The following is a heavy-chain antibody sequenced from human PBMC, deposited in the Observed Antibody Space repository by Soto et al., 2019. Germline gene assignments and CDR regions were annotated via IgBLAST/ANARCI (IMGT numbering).Heavy chain of an antibody. V-gene: IGHV1-2*02. D-gene: IGHD1-7*01. CDR2: INPNSGGT. Sequence: ASVKVSCKASGYTFTDYYMHWVRQAPGQGLEWMRWINPNSGGTNYAQKFQGRVTMTRDTSISTAYMELSRLRSDDTAVYYCARKLELRGSYYYYYDMDVWGQGTTVTVSS. CDR3: ARKLELRGSYYYYYDMDV. CDR1: GYTFTDYY. J-gene: IGHJ6*02.